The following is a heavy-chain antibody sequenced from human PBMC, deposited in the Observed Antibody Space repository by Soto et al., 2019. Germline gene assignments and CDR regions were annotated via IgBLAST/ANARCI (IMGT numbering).Heavy chain of an antibody. D-gene: IGHD6-19*01. Sequence: QVTLKESGPVLVNPTETLTLTCTVSGFSLSNARMGVSWIRQPPGKALEWLAHIFSNDEKSYSTSLKSRLTISKDTSKSQVVLTMTNMDPVDTATYYCARMTSIYSSGWYNWFDPWGQGTLVTVSS. CDR1: GFSLSNARMG. CDR3: ARMTSIYSSGWYNWFDP. CDR2: IFSNDEK. J-gene: IGHJ5*02. V-gene: IGHV2-26*01.